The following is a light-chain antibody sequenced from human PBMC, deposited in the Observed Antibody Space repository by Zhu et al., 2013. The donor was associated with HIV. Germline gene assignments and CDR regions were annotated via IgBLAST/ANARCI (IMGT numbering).Light chain of an antibody. CDR3: QQYGSSTAT. V-gene: IGKV3-20*01. CDR1: QSVDTN. CDR2: DAS. J-gene: IGKJ1*01. Sequence: EIVMTQSPASLSVSPGERATLSCRTSQSVDTNLAWYQQKPGQAPRLLLYDASRRATGIPDRFSGSGSGTDFTLTISRLEPEDFAVYYCQQYGSSTATFGQGTKVEIK.